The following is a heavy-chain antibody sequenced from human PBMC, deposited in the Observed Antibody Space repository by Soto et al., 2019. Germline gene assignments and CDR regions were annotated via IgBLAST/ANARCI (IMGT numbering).Heavy chain of an antibody. CDR2: ISTYNGDT. V-gene: IGHV1-18*01. Sequence: QVQLVQSGAEVKEPGASVKVSCKASGYTFITYGMSWVRQAPGQGLDWKGWISTYNGDTKYADRLQGRVTMTTDTTTGAAYVELRSLRSDDTAVYYCARGPTDYYDKSGVYSLDYWGQGTLFTVSS. J-gene: IGHJ4*02. CDR1: GYTFITYG. CDR3: ARGPTDYYDKSGVYSLDY. D-gene: IGHD3-22*01.